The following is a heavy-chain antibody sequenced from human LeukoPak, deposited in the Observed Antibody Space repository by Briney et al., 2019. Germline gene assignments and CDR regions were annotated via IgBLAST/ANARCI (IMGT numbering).Heavy chain of an antibody. CDR3: ARVVRGVGHLDY. CDR2: INPSGGST. CDR1: GYTFTSYY. J-gene: IGHJ4*02. Sequence: ASVKVSCKASGYTFTSYYVHWVRQAPGQGLEWMGIINPSGGSTSYAQKFQGRVTMTRDTSTSTVYMELSSLRSDDTAVYYCARVVRGVGHLDYWGQGTLVTVSS. D-gene: IGHD3-10*01. V-gene: IGHV1-46*01.